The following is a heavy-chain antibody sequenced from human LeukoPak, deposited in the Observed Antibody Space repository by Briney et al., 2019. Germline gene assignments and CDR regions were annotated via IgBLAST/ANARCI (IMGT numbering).Heavy chain of an antibody. V-gene: IGHV3-48*01. CDR3: VRGDTSGWDFDS. CDR2: IDRNSNSI. Sequence: GGSLRLSCADSGFTLSDRSMNWVRQIPGKGLEWLSYIDRNSNSIYYADSVKGRFTISRGNAKNSLSLQMNSLRADDTAVYYCVRGDTSGWDFDSWGQGTLVTVSS. CDR1: GFTLSDRS. D-gene: IGHD6-19*01. J-gene: IGHJ4*02.